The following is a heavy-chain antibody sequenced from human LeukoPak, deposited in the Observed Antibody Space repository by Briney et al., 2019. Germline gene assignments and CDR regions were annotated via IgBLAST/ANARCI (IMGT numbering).Heavy chain of an antibody. CDR2: IKQDGSEK. D-gene: IGHD3-10*01. J-gene: IGHJ4*02. CDR1: GFTFSSYW. Sequence: GGSLRLSCAASGFTFSSYWMSWVRQAPGKGLEWVANIKQDGSEKYYVDSVKGRFTISRDNAKNSLYLQMNSLRAEDTAVYYCARARGTMVRGVTLRYYFDYWGQGTLVTVSS. CDR3: ARARGTMVRGVTLRYYFDY. V-gene: IGHV3-7*01.